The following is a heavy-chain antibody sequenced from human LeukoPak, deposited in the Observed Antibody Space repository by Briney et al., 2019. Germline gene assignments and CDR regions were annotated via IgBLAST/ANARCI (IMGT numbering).Heavy chain of an antibody. D-gene: IGHD3-22*01. CDR1: GGSIDITNY. CDR2: ISHDGTT. V-gene: IGHV4-4*02. CDR3: TREDRPFCPFAY. J-gene: IGHJ4*02. Sequence: SETLSLTCGLSGGSIDITNYWSWARQAPGKGLEWIGEISHDGTTNHNPSLRSRVAMSLDRANNQFSLSLTSVTAADTAVYYCTREDRPFCPFAYWGQGVLVTVSS.